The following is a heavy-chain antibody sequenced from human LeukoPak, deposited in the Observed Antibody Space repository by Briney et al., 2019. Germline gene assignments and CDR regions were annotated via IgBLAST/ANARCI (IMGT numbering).Heavy chain of an antibody. Sequence: GGSLRLSCAASGFTFSSYSMNWVRQGPGKGLEWVSSISSSSSYIYYADSVKGRFTISRDNAKNSLYLQMNSLRAEDTAVYYCARDENHSIVVVPAAADYWGQGTLVTVSS. J-gene: IGHJ4*02. V-gene: IGHV3-21*01. CDR2: ISSSSSYI. D-gene: IGHD2-2*01. CDR3: ARDENHSIVVVPAAADY. CDR1: GFTFSSYS.